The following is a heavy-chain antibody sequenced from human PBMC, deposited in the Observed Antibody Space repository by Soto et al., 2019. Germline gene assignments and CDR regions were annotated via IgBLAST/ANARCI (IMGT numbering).Heavy chain of an antibody. Sequence: QVQLVQSGAEVKKPGASVKVSCKASGYTFDRYGISWVRQAPGQGLEWMGWISTYNGNTNYAQKLKGRVTMTTDTFTSTAYMELRSRTSDDTAVYYCAREGYCSSGSCALYSHEYFGMDVWGQGTTVTVSS. CDR2: ISTYNGNT. J-gene: IGHJ6*02. V-gene: IGHV1-18*01. CDR3: AREGYCSSGSCALYSHEYFGMDV. D-gene: IGHD2-15*01. CDR1: GYTFDRYG.